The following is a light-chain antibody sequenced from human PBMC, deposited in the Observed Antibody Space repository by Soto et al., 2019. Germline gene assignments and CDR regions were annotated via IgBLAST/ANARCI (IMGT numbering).Light chain of an antibody. J-gene: IGLJ2*01. CDR3: SSYTGSTTVV. CDR2: DVT. CDR1: SSDVGGYNF. Sequence: QSALTQPASVSGSPGQSITISCTGTSSDVGGYNFVSWYQQHPGKAPKLMIYDVTNRPSGVSNRFSGSKSGNTASLTISGLQAEDEGDYYCSSYTGSTTVVFGAGTKVTVL. V-gene: IGLV2-14*03.